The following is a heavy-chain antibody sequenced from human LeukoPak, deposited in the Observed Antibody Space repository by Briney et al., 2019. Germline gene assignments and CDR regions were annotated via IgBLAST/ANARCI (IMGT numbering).Heavy chain of an antibody. D-gene: IGHD3-10*02. Sequence: GSSVKVSCKASGGTFSSYAISWVRQAPGQGLEWMGRIIPILDIANYAQKFQGRVTITADKSTSTAYMELSSLRSEDTAVYYCAREVTLRSESGYYFDYWGQGTLVTFSS. CDR3: AREVTLRSESGYYFDY. V-gene: IGHV1-69*04. CDR1: GGTFSSYA. J-gene: IGHJ4*02. CDR2: IIPILDIA.